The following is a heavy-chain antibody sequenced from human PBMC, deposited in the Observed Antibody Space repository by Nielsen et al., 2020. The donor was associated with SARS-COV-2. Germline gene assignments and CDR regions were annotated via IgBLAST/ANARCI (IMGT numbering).Heavy chain of an antibody. CDR3: ARQVGWYYFDY. D-gene: IGHD2-15*01. CDR2: IYYSGST. J-gene: IGHJ4*02. Sequence: SETLSLTCTVSGGSISSGDYYWSWIRQPPGKGLEWIGYIYYSGSTYYNPSLKSRVTISVDTSKNQFSLKLSSVTAADTAVYYCARQVGWYYFDYWGQGTLVTVSS. V-gene: IGHV4-30-4*01. CDR1: GGSISSGDYY.